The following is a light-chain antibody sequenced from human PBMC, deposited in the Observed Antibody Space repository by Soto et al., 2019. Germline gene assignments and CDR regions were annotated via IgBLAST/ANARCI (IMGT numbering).Light chain of an antibody. CDR3: CSYAGSYTHYV. J-gene: IGLJ1*01. CDR2: DVS. V-gene: IGLV2-11*01. CDR1: SSDVGGYNY. Sequence: QSALTQPRSVSGSPGQSITISCTGTSSDVGGYNYVSWYRQHPGKAPKLMIYDVSKWPSGVPDRFSGSKSGNTASLTISGLQAEDEADYYCCSYAGSYTHYVFGTGTKVTVL.